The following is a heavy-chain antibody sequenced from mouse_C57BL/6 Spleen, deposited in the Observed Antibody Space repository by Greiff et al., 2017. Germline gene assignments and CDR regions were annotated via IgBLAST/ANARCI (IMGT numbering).Heavy chain of an antibody. CDR1: GFTFSSYG. J-gene: IGHJ3*01. CDR3: ARLGYDGFAY. CDR2: ISSGGSYT. V-gene: IGHV5-6*02. D-gene: IGHD2-2*01. Sequence: DVMLVESGGDLVKPGGSLKLSCAASGFTFSSYGMSWVRQTPDKRLEWVATISSGGSYTYYPDSVKGRFTISRDNAKNTLYLQMSSLKSEDTAMYYCARLGYDGFAYWGQGTLVTVSA.